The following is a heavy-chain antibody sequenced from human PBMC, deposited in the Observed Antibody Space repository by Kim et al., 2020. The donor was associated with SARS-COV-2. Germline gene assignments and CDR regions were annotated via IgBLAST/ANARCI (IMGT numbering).Heavy chain of an antibody. J-gene: IGHJ6*03. Sequence: GGSLRLSCAASGFTFSSYDMPWVRQATGKGLEWVSYIGPAGVPYYPGSVKGRRTISRKNANNNLHLQLNSLRCVETAVDYFAVEVIGGMD. V-gene: IGHV3-13*05. CDR3: AVEVIGGMD. CDR1: GFTFSSYD. D-gene: IGHD3-22*01. CDR2: IGPAGVP.